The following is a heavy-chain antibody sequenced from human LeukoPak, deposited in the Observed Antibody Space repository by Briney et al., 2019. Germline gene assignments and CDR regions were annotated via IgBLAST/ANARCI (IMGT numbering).Heavy chain of an antibody. CDR2: IGIDSGNT. Sequence: GGSLRLSCTASGFPFSEYSMNWVRQVPGKGLEWISYIGIDSGNTKYADSVRGRFTISADKARNSLYLQMNSLRVEDTAVYYCARDHNYAFDNWGQGTLVSVAS. CDR3: ARDHNYAFDN. D-gene: IGHD1-1*01. J-gene: IGHJ4*02. CDR1: GFPFSEYS. V-gene: IGHV3-48*01.